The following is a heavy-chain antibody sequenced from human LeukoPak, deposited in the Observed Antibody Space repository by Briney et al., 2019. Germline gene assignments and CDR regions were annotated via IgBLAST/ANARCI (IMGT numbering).Heavy chain of an antibody. J-gene: IGHJ1*01. CDR2: ISSNGGTT. V-gene: IGHV3-64D*06. CDR1: GFTFSSYA. CDR3: VKVPYSVSYLSAEYFQH. Sequence: GGSLRLSCSASGFTFSSYAMHWVRQALGKRLEYVSAISSNGGTTYYADSVKGRFTISRDNSKNTVYLQMSSLRAEDTAVYYCVKVPYSVSYLSAEYFQHWGQGTLVTVSS. D-gene: IGHD1-26*01.